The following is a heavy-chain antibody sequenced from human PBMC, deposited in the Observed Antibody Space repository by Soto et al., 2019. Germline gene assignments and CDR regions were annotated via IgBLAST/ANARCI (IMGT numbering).Heavy chain of an antibody. CDR1: RGTLGSYA. Sequence: SVKVSCKASRGTLGSYALSWVRQAPGKGLEWMGGIIPIFGTANYAQKFQGRVTITADKSTSTAYMELSSLRSEDTAVYYCARGGIAALYYYYGMDVWGQGTTVTVSS. CDR3: ARGGIAALYYYYGMDV. D-gene: IGHD6-6*01. V-gene: IGHV1-69*06. CDR2: IIPIFGTA. J-gene: IGHJ6*02.